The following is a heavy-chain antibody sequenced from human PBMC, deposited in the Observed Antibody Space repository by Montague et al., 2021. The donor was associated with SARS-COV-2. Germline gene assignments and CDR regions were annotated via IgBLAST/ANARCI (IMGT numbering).Heavy chain of an antibody. CDR1: GGAIIRGDYY. Sequence: TLSLTCTVSGGAIIRGDYYWTRIRQPPGKGLEWIGNIYSTGDTSYSPSLKGRVGISLDTSKNQVSLNLRSVAAADTAVYYCAREVVHVDVLTDIPKILYYGLDVWGQGTTVVVSS. CDR3: AREVVHVDVLTDIPKILYYGLDV. D-gene: IGHD2-21*02. CDR2: IYSTGDT. V-gene: IGHV4-30-4*08. J-gene: IGHJ6*02.